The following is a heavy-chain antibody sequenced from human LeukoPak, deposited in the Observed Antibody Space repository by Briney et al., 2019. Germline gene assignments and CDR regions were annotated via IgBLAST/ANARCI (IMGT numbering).Heavy chain of an antibody. D-gene: IGHD3-22*01. Sequence: GGSLRLSXAASGFTFSSYWMHWVRQAPGKRLVWVSRINSDGSSTRYADSVKGRFTISRDNAKNTLYLQMNSLRAEDTAVYYCATKGIVVVIDDAFDIWGQGTMVTVSS. CDR3: ATKGIVVVIDDAFDI. CDR1: GFTFSSYW. V-gene: IGHV3-74*01. CDR2: INSDGSST. J-gene: IGHJ3*02.